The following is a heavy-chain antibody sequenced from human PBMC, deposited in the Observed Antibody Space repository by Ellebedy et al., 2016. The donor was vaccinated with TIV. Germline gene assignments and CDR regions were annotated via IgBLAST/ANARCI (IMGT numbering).Heavy chain of an antibody. CDR1: GFTVSTSY. D-gene: IGHD2-21*02. V-gene: IGHV3-53*01. CDR3: TKDGGRDCGGDCPFDY. Sequence: GESLKISCAASGFTVSTSYMSWVRQAPGKGLEWVSVIYGGGGTYYADSVKGRFTISRDNSKNTLYLQMNILRTDDTAVYFCTKDGGRDCGGDCPFDYWGQGTLVTVSS. CDR2: IYGGGGT. J-gene: IGHJ4*02.